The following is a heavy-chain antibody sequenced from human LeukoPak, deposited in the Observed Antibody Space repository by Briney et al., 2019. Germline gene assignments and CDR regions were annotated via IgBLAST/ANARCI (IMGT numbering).Heavy chain of an antibody. V-gene: IGHV4-34*03. J-gene: IGHJ4*02. CDR2: INHSGST. CDR1: GGSFSGYY. CDR3: GHHPRNTVDF. D-gene: IGHD2-8*02. Sequence: PSETLSLTCAVYGGSFSGYYWSWIRQPPGKGLEWIGEINHSGSTNYNPSLKSRVTISVDTSKNQFSLKLSSVTAADTAVYCAGHHPRNTVDFWGQGTLVTVSS.